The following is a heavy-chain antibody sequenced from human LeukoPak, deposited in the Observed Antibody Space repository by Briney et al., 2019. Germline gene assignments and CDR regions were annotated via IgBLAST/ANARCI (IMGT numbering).Heavy chain of an antibody. J-gene: IGHJ4*02. CDR3: VKSPLNLGYCSGGSCHYFDY. D-gene: IGHD2-15*01. V-gene: IGHV3-23*01. Sequence: PGGSLRLSCVGSGFTFSSCAMIWVRQTPGKGLEWVSVIPGTGGTTYDADSVKGRFTISRDNSKNTLYLQVNSLRAEDTAVYYCVKSPLNLGYCSGGSCHYFDYWGQGTLVTVSS. CDR1: GFTFSSCA. CDR2: IPGTGGTT.